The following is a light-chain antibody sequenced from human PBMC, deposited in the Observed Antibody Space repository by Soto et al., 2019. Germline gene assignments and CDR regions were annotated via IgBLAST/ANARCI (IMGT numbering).Light chain of an antibody. CDR2: EVS. Sequence: QSALTQPPSVSGSPGQSVTISCTGTSSDIGSNNRISWYQQPPGTTPKFIIYEVSNRPSAVPDRFCGSKSVNTASLTISGLQAEEEADYYCSSYISRSSPVVFGGGTKPTVL. J-gene: IGLJ2*01. CDR3: SSYISRSSPVV. CDR1: SSDIGSNNR. V-gene: IGLV2-18*02.